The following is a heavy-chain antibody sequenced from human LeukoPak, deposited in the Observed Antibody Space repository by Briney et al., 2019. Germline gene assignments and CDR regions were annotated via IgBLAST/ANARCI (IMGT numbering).Heavy chain of an antibody. Sequence: ASVKVSCKASGYTFTSYDINWVRQATGQGLEWMGWMNPNSGNTGYAQKFQGRVTITRNTSISTAYMEPSSLRSEDTAVYYCARVGGGGFGTTAYYFDYWGQGTLVTVSS. V-gene: IGHV1-8*03. CDR3: ARVGGGGFGTTAYYFDY. CDR2: MNPNSGNT. D-gene: IGHD3-10*01. J-gene: IGHJ4*02. CDR1: GYTFTSYD.